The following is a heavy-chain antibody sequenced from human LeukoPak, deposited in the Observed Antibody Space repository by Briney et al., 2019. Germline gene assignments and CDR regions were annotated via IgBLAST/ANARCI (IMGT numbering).Heavy chain of an antibody. D-gene: IGHD2-21*02. CDR1: GFTFSSYG. V-gene: IGHV3-33*01. CDR2: IWYDGSNK. Sequence: PGRSLRLSCAASGFTFSSYGMHWVRQAPGKGLEWVAVIWYDGSNKYYADSVKGRFTISRDNSKNTLYLQMNSLRAEDTAVYYCARGIVVVTIIDYWGQGTLVTVSS. CDR3: ARGIVVVTIIDY. J-gene: IGHJ4*02.